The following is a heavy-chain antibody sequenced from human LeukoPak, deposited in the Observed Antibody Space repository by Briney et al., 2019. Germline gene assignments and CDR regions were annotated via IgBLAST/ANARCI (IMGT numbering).Heavy chain of an antibody. CDR1: GGSISSSYYY. J-gene: IGHJ4*02. CDR2: IYYSGST. CDR3: ARLDKSQPGLTYFDY. D-gene: IGHD2-2*03. Sequence: SETLSLTCTVSGGSISSSYYYWGWIRQPPGKGLEWIGYIYYSGSTYYNPSLKSRVTISVDTSKNQFSLKLSSVTAADTAVYYCARLDKSQPGLTYFDYWGQGTLVTVSS. V-gene: IGHV4-31*03.